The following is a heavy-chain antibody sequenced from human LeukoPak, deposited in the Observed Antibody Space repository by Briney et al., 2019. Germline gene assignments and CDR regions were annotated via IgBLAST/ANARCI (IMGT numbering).Heavy chain of an antibody. Sequence: GGSLRLSCAASGFTFSSYSMNWVRQAPGKGLEWVSSISSSSSYIYYADSVKGRFTISRDNAKNSLHLQMNSLRAEDTAVYYCARGYCSSTSCYNLFDYWGQGTLVTVSS. V-gene: IGHV3-21*01. D-gene: IGHD2-2*02. J-gene: IGHJ4*02. CDR3: ARGYCSSTSCYNLFDY. CDR1: GFTFSSYS. CDR2: ISSSSSYI.